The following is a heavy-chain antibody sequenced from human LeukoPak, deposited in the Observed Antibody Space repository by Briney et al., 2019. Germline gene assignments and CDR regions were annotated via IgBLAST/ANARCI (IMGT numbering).Heavy chain of an antibody. CDR1: GGTFSSYA. CDR3: ASLDIVVVPAALGVEAFDI. J-gene: IGHJ3*02. D-gene: IGHD2-2*03. V-gene: IGHV1-69*04. CDR2: IIPILGIA. Sequence: GASVKVSCKASGGTFSSYAISWVRQAPGQGLEWMGRIIPILGIANYAQKFQGRVTITADKSTSTAYMELSSLRSEDTAVYYCASLDIVVVPAALGVEAFDIWGQGTMVTVSS.